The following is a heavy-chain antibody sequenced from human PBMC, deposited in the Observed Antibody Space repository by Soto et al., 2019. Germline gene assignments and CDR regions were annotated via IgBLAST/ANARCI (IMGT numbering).Heavy chain of an antibody. V-gene: IGHV1-18*01. D-gene: IGHD2-15*01. CDR1: GHTFSSYV. CDR2: IRDYNGNS. Sequence: QVQLVQSGAEVVKPGASVRVSCKTSGHTFSSYVFTWVRQAPGQGLEWMGWIRDYNGNSNYAQKFQGRVTVNTDPSTSTAYMGLRSLTSADTSVYDCAIGLDCSGGSGSFDHWGQGTLVTVSS. J-gene: IGHJ4*02. CDR3: AIGLDCSGGSGSFDH.